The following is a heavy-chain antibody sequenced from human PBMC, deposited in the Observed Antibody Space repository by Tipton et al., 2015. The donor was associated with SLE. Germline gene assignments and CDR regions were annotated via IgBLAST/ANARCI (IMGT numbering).Heavy chain of an antibody. CDR3: VIRLPTTGVL. V-gene: IGHV3-64D*06. J-gene: IGHJ4*02. CDR1: GFTFSNYA. Sequence: GSLRLSCSASGFTFSNYAMHWVRQAPGKGLEHVSAITNSGGITYYAVSVKGRFTISRDNSENTLYLQMRSLRTEDTAVYYCVIRLPTTGVLWGQGTLVTVSS. CDR2: ITNSGGIT. D-gene: IGHD1-1*01.